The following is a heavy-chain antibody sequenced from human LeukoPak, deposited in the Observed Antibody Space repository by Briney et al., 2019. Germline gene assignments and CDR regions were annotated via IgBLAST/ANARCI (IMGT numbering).Heavy chain of an antibody. Sequence: GGSLRLSCAASGFTFSDYWMSWVRQAPGKGLEWMVNIKQDGSVQYYVDSVKGRFTISRDNAKNSLYLQMNSLRAEDTAVYYCAKGLDGGYDKWGQGTLVTVSS. D-gene: IGHD5-12*01. V-gene: IGHV3-7*01. CDR1: GFTFSDYW. CDR3: AKGLDGGYDK. J-gene: IGHJ4*02. CDR2: IKQDGSVQ.